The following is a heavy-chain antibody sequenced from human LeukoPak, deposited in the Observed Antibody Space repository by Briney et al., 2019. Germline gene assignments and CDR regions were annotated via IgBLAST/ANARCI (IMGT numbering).Heavy chain of an antibody. Sequence: ASVKVSCKASGYTFTSYDINWVRQATGQGLEWMGWMNPNSGNTGYARKFQGRVTMTRNTSISTAYMELSSLRSEDTAVYYCATYTAIVAGDAFDIWGQGTMVTVSS. CDR2: MNPNSGNT. J-gene: IGHJ3*02. CDR3: ATYTAIVAGDAFDI. CDR1: GYTFTSYD. V-gene: IGHV1-8*01. D-gene: IGHD5-18*01.